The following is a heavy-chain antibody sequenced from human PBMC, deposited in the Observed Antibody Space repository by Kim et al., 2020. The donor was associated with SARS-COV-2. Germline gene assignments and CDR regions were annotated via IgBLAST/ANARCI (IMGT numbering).Heavy chain of an antibody. CDR2: INTNTGNP. CDR1: GYTFTSYA. J-gene: IGHJ5*02. CDR3: ARDLWGTGPDNWFDP. V-gene: IGHV7-4-1*02. Sequence: ASVKVSCKASGYTFTSYAMNWVRQAPGQGLEWMGWINTNTGNPTYAQGFTGRFVFSLDTSVSTAYLQISSLKAEDTAVYYCARDLWGTGPDNWFDPWGQGTLVTVSS. D-gene: IGHD3-16*01.